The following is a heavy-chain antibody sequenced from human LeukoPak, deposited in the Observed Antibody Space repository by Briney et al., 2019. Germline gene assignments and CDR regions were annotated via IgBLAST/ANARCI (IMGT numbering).Heavy chain of an antibody. D-gene: IGHD6-13*01. CDR3: ARVAVAAGSYYFDY. CDR2: IIPILGIA. CDR1: GGTFSSYA. V-gene: IGHV1-69*04. Sequence: GASVKVSCKASGGTFSSYAISWVRQAPGQGLEWMGRIIPILGIANYAQKFQGRVTITADKSTSTAYMELSSLRSEDTAVYYCARVAVAAGSYYFDYWGQGTLVTVSS. J-gene: IGHJ4*02.